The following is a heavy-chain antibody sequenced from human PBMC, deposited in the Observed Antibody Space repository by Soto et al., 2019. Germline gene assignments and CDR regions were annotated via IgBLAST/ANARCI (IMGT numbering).Heavy chain of an antibody. Sequence: ASVKVSRKTSGYTFSSYSINWVRQAPGQGLEWMAWISTTSGNTHYAERVQGRVTVTLDKSARTAFMEMWGLTSDDTAVYFCAGDNGYYDFWGQGTLVTVSS. CDR1: GYTFSSYS. CDR3: AGDNGYYDF. V-gene: IGHV1-18*01. J-gene: IGHJ4*02. D-gene: IGHD2-8*01. CDR2: ISTTSGNT.